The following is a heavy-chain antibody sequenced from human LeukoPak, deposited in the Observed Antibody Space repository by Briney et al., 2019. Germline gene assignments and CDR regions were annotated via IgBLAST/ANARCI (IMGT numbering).Heavy chain of an antibody. CDR3: AREVTDDSSGYYDWYFDL. D-gene: IGHD3-22*01. Sequence: PSETLSLTCTVSGGTISSYYWSWIRQPPGKGLEWIGYIYYSGSTNYNPSLKSRFTITVDTSKNQFTLKLSSVTAADTAVYYCAREVTDDSSGYYDWYFDLWGRGTLVTVSS. J-gene: IGHJ2*01. CDR1: GGTISSYY. CDR2: IYYSGST. V-gene: IGHV4-59*01.